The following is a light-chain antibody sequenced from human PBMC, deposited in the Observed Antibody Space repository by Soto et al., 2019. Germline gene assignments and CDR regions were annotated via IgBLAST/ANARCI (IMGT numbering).Light chain of an antibody. CDR1: QSLNRD. Sequence: IVMTQSPATLSMSPWEIATLSCRASQSLNRDLAWYQQKPGQSPRLLIFGASIRATGIPARFSGSGSGTEFTLTISSLQSEDFAVYYCQQYNNWSFGQGTRLEIK. J-gene: IGKJ5*01. V-gene: IGKV3-15*01. CDR2: GAS. CDR3: QQYNNWS.